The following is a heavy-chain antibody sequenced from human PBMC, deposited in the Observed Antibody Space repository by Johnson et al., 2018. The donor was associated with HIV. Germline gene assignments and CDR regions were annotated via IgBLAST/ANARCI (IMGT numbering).Heavy chain of an antibody. V-gene: IGHV3-33*01. J-gene: IGHJ3*02. CDR2: IWYDGSNK. CDR3: ARDIGHTPPDAFDI. Sequence: QLVESGGGVVQPGRSLRLSCAASGFTFSSYGMHWVRQAPGKGLEWVAVIWYDGSNKYYADSVKGRFTISRDNSKNTLYMQMNSLRAEDTAVYYCARDIGHTPPDAFDIWGQGTMVTVSS. CDR1: GFTFSSYG. D-gene: IGHD3-16*02.